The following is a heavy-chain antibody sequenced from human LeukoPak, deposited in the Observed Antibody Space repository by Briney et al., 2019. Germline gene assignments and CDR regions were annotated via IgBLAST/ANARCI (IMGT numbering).Heavy chain of an antibody. CDR3: AKPGGEGSFESYYYYMDV. D-gene: IGHD1-26*01. J-gene: IGHJ6*03. CDR1: GFTFSSYG. Sequence: GGSLRLSCAASGFTFSSYGMHWVRQAPGKGLEWVAFIRYDGSNKYYADSVKGRFTISRDNSKNTLYLQMNSLRAEDMAVYYCAKPGGEGSFESYYYYMDVWGKGTTVTVSS. CDR2: IRYDGSNK. V-gene: IGHV3-30*02.